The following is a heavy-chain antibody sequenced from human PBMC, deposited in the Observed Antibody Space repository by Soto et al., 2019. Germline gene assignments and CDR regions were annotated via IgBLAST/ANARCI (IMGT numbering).Heavy chain of an antibody. Sequence: QVQLQESGPGLVKPLETLSLTCTVPGGSITSYYWSWVRQPPGKGLEWIGYIYYNGNINYNPSLKSRLTISLDTAKNQFSLRLSSVTAADKAVDYCATGRVYFGSEYWGEGTLVTVSS. CDR2: IYYNGNI. CDR1: GGSITSYY. CDR3: ATGRVYFGSEY. J-gene: IGHJ4*02. D-gene: IGHD3-10*01. V-gene: IGHV4-59*01.